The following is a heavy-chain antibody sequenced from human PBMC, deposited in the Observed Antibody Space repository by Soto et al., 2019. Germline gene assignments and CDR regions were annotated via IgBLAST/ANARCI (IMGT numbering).Heavy chain of an antibody. CDR3: AREWNPLNWFDP. CDR1: GFTFSSYS. Sequence: SVGSLRLSCAASGFTFSSYSMNWVRQAPGKGLEWVSYISSSSSTIYYADSVKGRFTISRDNAKNSLYLQMSSLRDEDTAVYYCAREWNPLNWFDPWGQGTLVTVSS. V-gene: IGHV3-48*02. D-gene: IGHD1-1*01. CDR2: ISSSSSTI. J-gene: IGHJ5*02.